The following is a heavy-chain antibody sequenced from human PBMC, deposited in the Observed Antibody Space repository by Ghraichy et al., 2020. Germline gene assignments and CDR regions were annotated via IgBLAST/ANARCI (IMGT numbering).Heavy chain of an antibody. Sequence: GGSLRLSCAASGFTFSNAWMSWVRQAPGKGLEWVGRIKSKTDGGTTDYAAPVKGRFTISRDDSKNTLYLQMNSLKTEDTAVYYCTTDLSSIPYIAARPFDYWGQGTLVTVSS. CDR1: GFTFSNAW. CDR3: TTDLSSIPYIAARPFDY. D-gene: IGHD6-6*01. V-gene: IGHV3-15*01. CDR2: IKSKTDGGTT. J-gene: IGHJ4*02.